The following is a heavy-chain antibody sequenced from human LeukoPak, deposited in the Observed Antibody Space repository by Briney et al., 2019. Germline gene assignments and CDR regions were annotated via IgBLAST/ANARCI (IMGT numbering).Heavy chain of an antibody. CDR1: GGSVNTNSYN. CDR2: IFYGGST. D-gene: IGHD3-3*01. CDR3: ARRRGDFWSDYYAFDY. Sequence: SETLFLTCTVSGGSVNTNSYNWGWIRQPPGKGLEWIGTIFYGGSTYYNPSLKSRVTISVDTSKNQFSLRLSSVTAADTAVYYCARRRGDFWSDYYAFDYWGQGTLVTISS. J-gene: IGHJ4*02. V-gene: IGHV4-39*01.